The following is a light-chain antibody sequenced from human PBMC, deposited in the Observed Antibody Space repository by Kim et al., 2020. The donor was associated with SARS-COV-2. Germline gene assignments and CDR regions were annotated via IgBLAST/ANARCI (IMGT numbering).Light chain of an antibody. CDR3: QHYSRMPYS. Sequence: ASVEDRVTITCQASENIGTWLAWNQQKPGRAPRLLIYMAATLETGVPSRFSGTGSGTEFSLSITSLQPDDFATYYCQHYSRMPYSFGQGTKLEIK. CDR1: ENIGTW. V-gene: IGKV1-5*03. CDR2: MAA. J-gene: IGKJ2*01.